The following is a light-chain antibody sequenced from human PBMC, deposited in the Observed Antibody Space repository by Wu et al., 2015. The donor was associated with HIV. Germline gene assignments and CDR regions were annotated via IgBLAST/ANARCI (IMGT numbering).Light chain of an antibody. CDR1: QNINTL. J-gene: IGKJ4*01. V-gene: IGKV1-39*01. CDR3: QQSYSDILS. Sequence: DIQLTQFPSSLSASEGDRLTITCRASQNINTLLHWYQQRPGEAPKLLIYGASILQGGVPSRFSGSGSGTDFTLTINSLQPEDFGTYYCQQSYSDILSFGGGT. CDR2: GAS.